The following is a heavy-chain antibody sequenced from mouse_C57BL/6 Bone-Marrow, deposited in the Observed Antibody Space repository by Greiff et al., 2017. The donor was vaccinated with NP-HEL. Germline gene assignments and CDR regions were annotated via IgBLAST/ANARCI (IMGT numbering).Heavy chain of an antibody. CDR1: GYAFTNYL. CDR2: INPGSGGT. J-gene: IGHJ1*03. Sequence: VQLKESGAELVRPGTSVKVSCKASGYAFTNYLIEWVKQRPGQGLEWIGVINPGSGGTNYNEKFKGKATLTADKSSSTAYMQLSSLTSEDSAVYFCARSFITTVVHWYFDVWGTGTTVTVSS. D-gene: IGHD1-1*01. V-gene: IGHV1-54*01. CDR3: ARSFITTVVHWYFDV.